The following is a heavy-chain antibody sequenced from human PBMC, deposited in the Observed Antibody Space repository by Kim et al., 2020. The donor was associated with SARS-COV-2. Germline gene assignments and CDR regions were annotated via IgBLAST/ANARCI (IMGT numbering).Heavy chain of an antibody. D-gene: IGHD2-15*01. J-gene: IGHJ4*02. CDR3: ARDMSPYCSGGSCYTKLDY. Sequence: GRFTISRDNSKNTLYLQMNSLRAEDTAVYYCARDMSPYCSGGSCYTKLDYWGQGTLVTVSS. V-gene: IGHV3-30*01.